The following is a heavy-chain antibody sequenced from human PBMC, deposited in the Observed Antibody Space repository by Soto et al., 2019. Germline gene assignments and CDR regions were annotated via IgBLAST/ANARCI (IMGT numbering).Heavy chain of an antibody. CDR3: VRDTAYCSGGTCYSSHDMDV. Sequence: GGSLRLSCAASGFTFSSYAMHWVRQAPGKGLEWVAVISYDGRNKYYADSVKGRFTVSRDNSKNTLYLEMNSLRVEDTAVYHCVRDTAYCSGGTCYSSHDMDVWGQGTTVTVSS. CDR1: GFTFSSYA. J-gene: IGHJ6*02. CDR2: ISYDGRNK. D-gene: IGHD2-15*01. V-gene: IGHV3-30*04.